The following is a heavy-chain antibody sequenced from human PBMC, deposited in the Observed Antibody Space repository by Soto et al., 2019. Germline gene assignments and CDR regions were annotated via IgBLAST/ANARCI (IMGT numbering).Heavy chain of an antibody. Sequence: PGGSLRLSCAASGFTFSSYAMSWVRQAPGKGLEWVSAISGSGGSTYYADSVKGRFTISRDNSENTLYLQMNSLRAEDTAVYYCAKGRGYSYVFGNWGQGTLVTVSS. CDR2: ISGSGGST. D-gene: IGHD5-18*01. CDR1: GFTFSSYA. V-gene: IGHV3-23*01. J-gene: IGHJ4*02. CDR3: AKGRGYSYVFGN.